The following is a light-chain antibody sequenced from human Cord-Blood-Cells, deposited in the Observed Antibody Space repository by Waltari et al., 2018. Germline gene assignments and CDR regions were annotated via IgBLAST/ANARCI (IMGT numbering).Light chain of an antibody. Sequence: SYELTQPPSVSVSPGPTASITCSGDTLGDKHACWYQQKPGQSPVLVIYQDSKRPSGIPERFSGSNSGNTATLTISGTQAMDEADYYCQAWDSSTYVFGTGTKVTVL. CDR2: QDS. J-gene: IGLJ1*01. CDR3: QAWDSSTYV. V-gene: IGLV3-1*01. CDR1: TLGDKH.